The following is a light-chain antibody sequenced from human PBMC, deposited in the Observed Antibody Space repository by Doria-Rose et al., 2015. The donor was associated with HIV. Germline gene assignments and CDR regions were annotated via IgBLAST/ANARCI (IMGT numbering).Light chain of an antibody. CDR1: QSFSSTY. Sequence: TQSPGTLSLSPGERATLSCRVSQSFSSTYLAWYQQKPDQAPSLLIYDGSTRATGIPARFSASVSGTDFTLTINRLETEELALYYCRQYGTSWTFGQGTKVEI. V-gene: IGKV3-20*01. CDR3: RQYGTSWT. J-gene: IGKJ1*01. CDR2: DGS.